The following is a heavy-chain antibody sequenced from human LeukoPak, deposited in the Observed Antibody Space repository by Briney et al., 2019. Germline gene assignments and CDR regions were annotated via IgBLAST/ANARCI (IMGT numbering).Heavy chain of an antibody. CDR1: GFIFSDYY. D-gene: IGHD2-8*01. V-gene: IGHV3-11*04. CDR3: AKDRCSNGIGCYYYYMDV. Sequence: KTGGSLRLSCAASGFIFSDYYMSWIRQAPGKGLEWVSYISSSSSTIYYADSVKGRFTISRDNAKNSLYLQMNSLRAEDTAVYYCAKDRCSNGIGCYYYYMDVWGKGTTVTISS. J-gene: IGHJ6*03. CDR2: ISSSSSTI.